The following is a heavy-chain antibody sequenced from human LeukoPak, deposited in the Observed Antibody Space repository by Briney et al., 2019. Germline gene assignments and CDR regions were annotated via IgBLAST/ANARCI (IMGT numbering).Heavy chain of an antibody. D-gene: IGHD3-3*01. J-gene: IGHJ4*02. Sequence: ASVKVSCKASGYTFTGYYMHWVRQAPGQGLEWMGWINPNSGGTNYAQKFQGRVTMTRDTSISTAYMELRSLRSDDTAVYYCARDPRITIFGVVIPFDYWGQGTLVTVSS. V-gene: IGHV1-2*02. CDR3: ARDPRITIFGVVIPFDY. CDR2: INPNSGGT. CDR1: GYTFTGYY.